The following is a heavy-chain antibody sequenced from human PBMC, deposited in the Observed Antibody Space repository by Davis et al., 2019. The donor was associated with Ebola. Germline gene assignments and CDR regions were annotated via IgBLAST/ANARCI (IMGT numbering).Heavy chain of an antibody. J-gene: IGHJ6*02. D-gene: IGHD3-3*01. CDR2: ISTSSTYT. Sequence: PGGSLRLSCAVSGFTFSDYYMSWIRQAPGKGLEWVSYISTSSTYTNYADPVKGRFTISRDNGKNSLYLQMNSLRAEDTAVYYCAGGVKVGGAIFGVVTTEVNPYDHYHGLDVWGQGTTVIVSS. V-gene: IGHV3-11*06. CDR1: GFTFSDYY. CDR3: AGGVKVGGAIFGVVTTEVNPYDHYHGLDV.